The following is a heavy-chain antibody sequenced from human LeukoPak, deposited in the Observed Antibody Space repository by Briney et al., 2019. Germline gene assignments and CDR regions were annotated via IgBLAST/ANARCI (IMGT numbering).Heavy chain of an antibody. CDR1: GYTFTSYD. V-gene: IGHV1-8*01. CDR3: ARVAGWWELAIFDY. D-gene: IGHD2-15*01. CDR2: MNPNSGNT. J-gene: IGHJ4*02. Sequence: RASVKVSCKASGYTFTSYDINWVRQATGQGLEWMGWMNPNSGNTGYAQKFQGRVTMTRNTSISTAYMELSSLRSEDTAVYYCARVAGWWELAIFDYWGQGTLVTVSS.